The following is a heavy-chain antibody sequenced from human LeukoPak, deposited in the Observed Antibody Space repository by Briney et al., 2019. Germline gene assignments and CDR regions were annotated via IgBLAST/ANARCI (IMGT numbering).Heavy chain of an antibody. CDR1: GFTFSSYW. CDR2: INSDGSST. J-gene: IGHJ3*02. D-gene: IGHD2-2*01. Sequence: PGGSLRLSCAASGFTFSSYWMQWVRQAPGKGLVWVSRINSDGSSTSYADSVKGRFTISRDNAKNSLYLQMNSLRAEDTAVYYCARENLGSSTSAFDAFDIWGQGTMVTVSS. CDR3: ARENLGSSTSAFDAFDI. V-gene: IGHV3-74*01.